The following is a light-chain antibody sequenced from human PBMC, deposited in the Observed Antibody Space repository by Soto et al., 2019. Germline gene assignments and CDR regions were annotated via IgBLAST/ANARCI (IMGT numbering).Light chain of an antibody. CDR3: KQYGGSPLT. CDR1: ETVTGKY. V-gene: IGKV3-20*01. J-gene: IGKJ4*01. CDR2: AAS. Sequence: EIVLTQSPGTLSLSPGDRATLSCRASETVTGKYLAWYQQKAGQAPRLLIFAASNRATGIPDRFSGSGSGTDFTLTISRLEPEDFAVYYCKQYGGSPLTFGGGTKVDIK.